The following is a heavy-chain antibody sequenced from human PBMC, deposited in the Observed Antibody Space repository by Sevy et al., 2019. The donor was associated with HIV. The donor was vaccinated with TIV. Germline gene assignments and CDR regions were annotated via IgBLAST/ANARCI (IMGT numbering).Heavy chain of an antibody. V-gene: IGHV3-23*01. CDR2: LSFGCGKI. J-gene: IGHJ4*02. Sequence: GGSLRLSCAASGFDFSIYSMSWVRQAPGKGLEWVSTLSFGCGKINYADSVKGRFTITRDNSKSSVYLQMNNMRVEDTAVSYCEREGCTKPHDYWGQGTLVTVSS. CDR3: EREGCTKPHDY. CDR1: GFDFSIYS. D-gene: IGHD2-8*01.